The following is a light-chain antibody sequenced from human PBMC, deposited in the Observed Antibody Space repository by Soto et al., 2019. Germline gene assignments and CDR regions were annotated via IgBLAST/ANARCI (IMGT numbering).Light chain of an antibody. CDR3: QQFSSYPLP. CDR2: DTS. Sequence: EIEGKQSPAAQCVYQGERGILSSRASQSVSSSLAWYQQRPGQAPRLLIYDTSTRAAGIAARFSGSGSGTDFTLTICRLEPEDCAVYYCQQFSSYPLPFGGGTKVDI. J-gene: IGKJ4*01. CDR1: QSVSSS. V-gene: IGKV3-15*01.